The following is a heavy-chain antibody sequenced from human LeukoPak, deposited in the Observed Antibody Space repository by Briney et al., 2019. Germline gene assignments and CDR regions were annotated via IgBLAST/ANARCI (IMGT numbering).Heavy chain of an antibody. D-gene: IGHD1-26*01. CDR1: GFTVNSNY. CDR2: VYSDDTT. J-gene: IGHJ4*02. Sequence: PGGSLRLSCAASGFTVNSNYMNWVRQAPGQGLEWVSVVYSDDTTYYADSVKGRFTISRDNSKNTLYLQMNNLRAEDTAVYYCARGGGYYAIDYWGQGTLVTVSS. CDR3: ARGGGYYAIDY. V-gene: IGHV3-53*01.